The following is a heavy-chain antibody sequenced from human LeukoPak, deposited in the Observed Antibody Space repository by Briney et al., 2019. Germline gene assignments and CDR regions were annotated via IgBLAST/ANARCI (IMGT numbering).Heavy chain of an antibody. CDR3: AKSPGAGTLFQDFQH. Sequence: RGSLRLSCAASGFTFSSYAMSWVRQAPGKGLEWVSAISGSGGSTYYADSVKGRFTISRDNSKNTLYLQMNSLRAEDTAVYYCAKSPGAGTLFQDFQHWGQGTLVTVSS. D-gene: IGHD6-13*01. CDR2: ISGSGGST. V-gene: IGHV3-23*01. J-gene: IGHJ1*01. CDR1: GFTFSSYA.